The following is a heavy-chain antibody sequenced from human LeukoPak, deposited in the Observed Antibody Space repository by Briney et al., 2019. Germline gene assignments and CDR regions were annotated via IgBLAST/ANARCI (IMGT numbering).Heavy chain of an antibody. J-gene: IGHJ4*02. CDR2: ISSSGSTI. CDR1: GFTFSSYE. D-gene: IGHD4/OR15-4a*01. Sequence: PGGSLRLSCAASGFTFSSYEMHWVRQAPGKGLEWVSYISSSGSTIYYGDSVKGRFTISRDNSKNTLYLQMNSLRAEDTAVYYCARRAGAYSHPYDYWGQGTLVTVSS. V-gene: IGHV3-48*03. CDR3: ARRAGAYSHPYDY.